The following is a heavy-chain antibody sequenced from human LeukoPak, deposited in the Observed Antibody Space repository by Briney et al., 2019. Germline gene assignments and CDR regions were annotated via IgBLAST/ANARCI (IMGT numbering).Heavy chain of an antibody. CDR1: GFTFSDYY. Sequence: GGSLRLSCAASGFTFSDYYMSWIRQAPGKGLEWVSYISSSGSTTYYADSVKGRFTISRDNAKNSLYLQMNSLRAEDTAVYYCARARGAFWSGYYTGAFDIWGQGTMVTVSS. CDR3: ARARGAFWSGYYTGAFDI. V-gene: IGHV3-11*01. D-gene: IGHD3-3*01. CDR2: ISSSGSTT. J-gene: IGHJ3*02.